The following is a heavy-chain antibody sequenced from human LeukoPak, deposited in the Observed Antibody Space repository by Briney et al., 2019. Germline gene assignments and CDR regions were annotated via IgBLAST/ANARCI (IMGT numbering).Heavy chain of an antibody. CDR1: GGTFSSYA. CDR3: ARGFRSSTSYYYYGMDV. D-gene: IGHD2-2*01. J-gene: IGHJ6*02. CDR2: IIPIFGTA. V-gene: IGHV1-69*13. Sequence: SVKVSCKASGGTFSSYAISWVRQAPGQGLEWKGGIIPIFGTANYAQKFQGRVTITADESTSTAYMELSSLRSEDTAVYYCARGFRSSTSYYYYGMDVWGQGTTVTVSS.